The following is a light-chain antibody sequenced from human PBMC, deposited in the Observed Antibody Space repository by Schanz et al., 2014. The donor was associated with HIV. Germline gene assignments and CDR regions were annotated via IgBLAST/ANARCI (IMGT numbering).Light chain of an antibody. J-gene: IGLJ3*02. CDR2: DVS. Sequence: QSVLAQPASVSGSPGQSITIPCTGTSSDVGGYNYVSWYQRHPGKAPKLMIYDVSNRPSGVSNRFSGSKSGNTASLTISGLQAEDEADYYCAAWDDSLSGWVFGGGTKLTVL. V-gene: IGLV2-14*03. CDR1: SSDVGGYNY. CDR3: AAWDDSLSGWV.